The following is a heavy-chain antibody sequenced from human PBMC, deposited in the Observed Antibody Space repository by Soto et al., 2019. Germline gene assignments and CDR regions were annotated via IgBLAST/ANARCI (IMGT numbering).Heavy chain of an antibody. V-gene: IGHV1-69*08. D-gene: IGHD5-12*01. CDR3: AREMATTDDAFDI. J-gene: IGHJ3*02. Sequence: QVQLVQSGAEVKKPGSSVKVSCKASGGTFSSYTISWVRQAPGQGLEWMGRIIPILGIANYAQKFQGRVKITADKSTSTAYMELSSLRSEDTAVYYCAREMATTDDAFDIWGQGTMVTVSS. CDR1: GGTFSSYT. CDR2: IIPILGIA.